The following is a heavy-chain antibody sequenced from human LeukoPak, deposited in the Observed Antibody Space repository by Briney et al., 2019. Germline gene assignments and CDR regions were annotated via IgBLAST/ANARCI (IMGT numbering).Heavy chain of an antibody. J-gene: IGHJ4*02. CDR3: ARFDIAAAGGYFDY. Sequence: GGSLRLSCAASGFTFSSYAMSWVRQAPGKGLEWVSYISVSGTTMYYAGSVKGRFTISRDNAENSLYLQMNSLRAEDTAVYYCARFDIAAAGGYFDYWGQGTLVTVSS. D-gene: IGHD6-13*01. V-gene: IGHV3-48*03. CDR2: ISVSGTTM. CDR1: GFTFSSYA.